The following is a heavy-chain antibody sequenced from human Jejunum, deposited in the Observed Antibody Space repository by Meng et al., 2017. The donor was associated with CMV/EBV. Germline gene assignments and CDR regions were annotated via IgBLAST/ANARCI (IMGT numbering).Heavy chain of an antibody. CDR2: AYYRSKWFY. CDR3: ARGLYDSSWSTFDY. D-gene: IGHD6-13*01. V-gene: IGHV6-1*01. CDR1: GDSVSSKSAA. J-gene: IGHJ4*02. Sequence: VQLQQSGPGLVNPSQALSLICAISGDSVSSKSAAWNWIRQSPSRGLEWLGRAYYRSKWFYDYALSVKSRININPDTSKNRFSLQLNSVTPEDTAVYYCARGLYDSSWSTFDYWGQGTLVTVSS.